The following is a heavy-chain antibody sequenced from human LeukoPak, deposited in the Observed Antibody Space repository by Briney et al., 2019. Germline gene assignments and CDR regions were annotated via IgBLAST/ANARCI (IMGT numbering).Heavy chain of an antibody. D-gene: IGHD5-18*01. CDR1: GFTVSNNY. Sequence: GGSLRLSCAASGFTVSNNYMDWVRQAPGKGLEWVSLIYSGGTTYYADSVKGRFTISRDGSKNTLYLQMNSLRVEDTAVYYCARDPPAVTANTYGWGQGTLVTVSS. CDR3: ARDPPAVTANTYG. CDR2: IYSGGTT. V-gene: IGHV3-66*01. J-gene: IGHJ4*02.